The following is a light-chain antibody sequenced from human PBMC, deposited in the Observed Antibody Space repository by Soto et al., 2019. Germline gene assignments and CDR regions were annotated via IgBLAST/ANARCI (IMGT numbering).Light chain of an antibody. Sequence: EIVLTQSPGTLSLSPGERATLSCRTSQSVSSSYLAWYQQKPGQAPRLLMYATSGRATDIPDRFSGSGSGTDFTLTISRLEPEDFAVYYCQQYVTSPRTFGQGTKVEIK. CDR1: QSVSSSY. CDR3: QQYVTSPRT. CDR2: ATS. V-gene: IGKV3-20*01. J-gene: IGKJ1*01.